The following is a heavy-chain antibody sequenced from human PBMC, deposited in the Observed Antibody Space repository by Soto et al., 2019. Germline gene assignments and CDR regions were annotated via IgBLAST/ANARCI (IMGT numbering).Heavy chain of an antibody. V-gene: IGHV3-23*01. CDR1: GFTFSTYA. CDR3: AGRYCTNGVCYTNYVYYIDV. D-gene: IGHD2-8*01. CDR2: ITTSGGNT. Sequence: EVQLLESGGGLVQPGGSLRLSCAASGFTFSTYAMSWFRQAPGKGLEWVSTITTSGGNTYYADSVQGRFTIRRDNSKNTQYLQMNSLRAEDTAVYYCAGRYCTNGVCYTNYVYYIDVWGKGTTVTVSS. J-gene: IGHJ6*03.